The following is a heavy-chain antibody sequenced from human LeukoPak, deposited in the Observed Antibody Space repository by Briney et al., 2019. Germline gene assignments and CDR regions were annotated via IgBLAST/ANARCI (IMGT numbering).Heavy chain of an antibody. Sequence: GGSLRLSCAASGFTFNTYTMNWVRQAPGKGLEWVSYISSSSSTIYYADSVKGRFTISRDNAKNSLYLQMNSLRAEDTAMYYCATQWDGGAGAFDTWGQGTMVTVSS. CDR2: ISSSSSTI. CDR3: ATQWDGGAGAFDT. D-gene: IGHD1-26*01. CDR1: GFTFNTYT. V-gene: IGHV3-48*01. J-gene: IGHJ3*02.